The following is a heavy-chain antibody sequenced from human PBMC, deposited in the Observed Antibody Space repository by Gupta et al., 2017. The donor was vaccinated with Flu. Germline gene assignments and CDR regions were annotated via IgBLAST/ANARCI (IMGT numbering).Heavy chain of an antibody. CDR1: G. Sequence: GRHWVRQAPGKGLEWVAVVSYEGSSKYYAASVKGRFTISRDNSKNTVYLQMNSLRAEDTAVYYCAKYVVAFYYYGLDGWGQGTTVIVSS. CDR2: VSYEGSSK. J-gene: IGHJ6*02. CDR3: AKYVVAFYYYGLDG. D-gene: IGHD2-15*01. V-gene: IGHV3-30*18.